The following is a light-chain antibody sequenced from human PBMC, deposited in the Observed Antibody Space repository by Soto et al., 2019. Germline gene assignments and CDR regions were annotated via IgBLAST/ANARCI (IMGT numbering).Light chain of an antibody. CDR3: QQYDSSPRT. Sequence: EVVVTQSPATLSVSLGGRATLSCRASQSVRTNLAWYQQKPGQAPRLLISGASSRAADIPDRFSGSGSGTDFTLTINRLEPEDFAVYYCQQYDSSPRTFGQGTKVE. V-gene: IGKV3-20*01. CDR2: GAS. J-gene: IGKJ1*01. CDR1: QSVRTN.